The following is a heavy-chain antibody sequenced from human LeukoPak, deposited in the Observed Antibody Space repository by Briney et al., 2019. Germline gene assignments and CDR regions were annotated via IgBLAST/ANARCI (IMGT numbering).Heavy chain of an antibody. V-gene: IGHV4-34*01. CDR2: INHSGST. J-gene: IGHJ6*02. CDR3: ARGRGQLPRYGMDV. Sequence: GSLRLSCAASGFTFSSYWMGWVRQPPGKGLEWIGEINHSGSTNYNPSLKSRVTISVDTSKNQFSLKLSSVTAADTAVYYCARGRGQLPRYGMDVWSQGTTVTASS. CDR1: GFTFSSYW. D-gene: IGHD1-1*01.